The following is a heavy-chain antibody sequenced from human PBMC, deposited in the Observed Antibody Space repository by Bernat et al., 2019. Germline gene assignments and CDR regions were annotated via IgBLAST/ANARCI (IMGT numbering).Heavy chain of an antibody. CDR2: SNVYNGNT. Sequence: QVQLVQSGAEVKKPGASLKVSCKASGYTFVNYAITWVRQAPGQGLEWMGWSNVYNGNTKFAQKLQGRVTMTTDTSTSTAYMELSSLRSEDTAVYYCARVFRNIVVVPAAMAFDLWGRGTLVTVSS. J-gene: IGHJ2*01. CDR3: ARVFRNIVVVPAAMAFDL. V-gene: IGHV1-18*01. D-gene: IGHD2-2*01. CDR1: GYTFVNYA.